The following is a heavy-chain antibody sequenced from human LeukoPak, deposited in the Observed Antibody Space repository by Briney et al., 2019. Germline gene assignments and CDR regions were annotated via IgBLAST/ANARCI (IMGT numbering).Heavy chain of an antibody. CDR2: INPNSGVT. CDR3: ARAYYYASGSFDY. Sequence: GASVKVSCKTSGYTFISYAMNWVRQAPGQGLEWMGWINPNSGVTNYAQKFQGRVTMTRDTSIITAYMEVSRLRSDDTAVYYCARAYYYASGSFDYWGQGTLVTVSS. CDR1: GYTFISYA. J-gene: IGHJ4*02. V-gene: IGHV1-2*02. D-gene: IGHD3-10*01.